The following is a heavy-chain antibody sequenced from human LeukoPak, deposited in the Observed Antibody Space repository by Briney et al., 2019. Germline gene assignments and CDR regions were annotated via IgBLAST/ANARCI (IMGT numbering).Heavy chain of an antibody. Sequence: GGSLRLSCVASGFTFSSYSMSWVRQAPVKGLEWVANIKQGGSEKYYVDSVKGRFTISRDNAKNSLYLQMDSLRAEDTAVYYCGRGGSSGYNYNAFDIWGQGTMVTVSS. CDR1: GFTFSSYS. V-gene: IGHV3-7*02. CDR2: IKQGGSEK. D-gene: IGHD3-22*01. CDR3: GRGGSSGYNYNAFDI. J-gene: IGHJ3*02.